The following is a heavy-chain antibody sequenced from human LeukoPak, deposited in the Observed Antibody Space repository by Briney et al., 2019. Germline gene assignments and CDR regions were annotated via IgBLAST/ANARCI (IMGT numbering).Heavy chain of an antibody. Sequence: GGSLRLSCAASGFTFSSYGMHWVRQAPGKGLEWVAFIRYDGSNKYYADSVKGRFTISRDNSKNTLYLQMGSLRAEDMAVYYCARGDYYGSGSYSDWGQGTLVTVSS. CDR2: IRYDGSNK. CDR3: ARGDYYGSGSYSD. CDR1: GFTFSSYG. J-gene: IGHJ4*02. V-gene: IGHV3-30*02. D-gene: IGHD3-10*01.